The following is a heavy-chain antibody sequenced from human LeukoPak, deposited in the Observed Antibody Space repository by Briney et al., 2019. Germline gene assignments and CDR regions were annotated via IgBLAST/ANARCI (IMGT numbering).Heavy chain of an antibody. Sequence: SETLSLTCTVSGGSISSGSYYWSWIRQPAGKGLEWIRRIYTSGSTNYNPSLKSRVTISVDTSKNQFSLKLSSVTAADTAVYYCARARYDSSGYYPVPFDYWGQGTLVTVSS. D-gene: IGHD3-22*01. CDR1: GGSISSGSYY. V-gene: IGHV4-61*02. CDR2: IYTSGST. CDR3: ARARYDSSGYYPVPFDY. J-gene: IGHJ4*02.